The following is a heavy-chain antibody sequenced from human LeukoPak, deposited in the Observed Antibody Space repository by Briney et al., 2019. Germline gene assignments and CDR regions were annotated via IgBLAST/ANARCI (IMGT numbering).Heavy chain of an antibody. Sequence: PGGSLRLSCAASGFTFSNYWMHWVRQAPGKGLVWVSRINTDGSSTSYADSVKGRFTISRDNTQNTLYLQMNSLRAEDTAVYYCAKDFGLPIQGYSYGPTEPFDYWGQGTLVTVSS. V-gene: IGHV3-74*01. J-gene: IGHJ4*02. CDR3: AKDFGLPIQGYSYGPTEPFDY. D-gene: IGHD5-18*01. CDR2: INTDGSST. CDR1: GFTFSNYW.